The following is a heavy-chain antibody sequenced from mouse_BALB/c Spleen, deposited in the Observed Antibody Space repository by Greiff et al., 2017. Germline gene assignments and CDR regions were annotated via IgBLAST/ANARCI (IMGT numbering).Heavy chain of an antibody. D-gene: IGHD3-2*01. CDR3: ARDEETARALFAY. CDR2: IWAGGST. J-gene: IGHJ3*01. CDR1: GFSLTSYG. Sequence: VKLVESGPGLVAPSQSLSITCTVSGFSLTSYGVHWVRQPPGKGLEWLGVIWAGGSTNYNSALMSRLSISKDNSKSQVFLKMNSLQTDDTAMYYCARDEETARALFAYWGQGTLVTVSA. V-gene: IGHV2-9*02.